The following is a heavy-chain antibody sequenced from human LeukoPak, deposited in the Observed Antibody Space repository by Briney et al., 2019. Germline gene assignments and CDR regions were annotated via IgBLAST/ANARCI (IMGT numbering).Heavy chain of an antibody. CDR2: IYTSGST. J-gene: IGHJ5*02. V-gene: IGHV4-4*07. CDR1: GGSISSYY. Sequence: SETLSLTCTVSGGSISSYYWSWIRQPAGKGLEWIGRIYTSGSTNYNPSLKSRVTMSVDTSKNQFSLKLNSVTAADTAVYFCARGMNRGRQVSSDAYNWFDPWGQGTLVTVSS. CDR3: ARGMNRGRQVSSDAYNWFDP. D-gene: IGHD1-14*01.